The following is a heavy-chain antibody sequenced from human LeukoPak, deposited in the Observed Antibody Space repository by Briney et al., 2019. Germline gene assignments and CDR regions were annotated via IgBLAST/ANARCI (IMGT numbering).Heavy chain of an antibody. Sequence: GGSVRLSCAASGFTVSSNYMSWVRQAPGKGLEWVSVIYSGGSTYYADSVKGRFTISRDNSKNTLNLQMNSLRAEDTAVYYCARGYSSGWYYFDYWGQGTPVTVSS. V-gene: IGHV3-53*01. CDR2: IYSGGST. J-gene: IGHJ4*02. CDR1: GFTVSSNY. D-gene: IGHD6-19*01. CDR3: ARGYSSGWYYFDY.